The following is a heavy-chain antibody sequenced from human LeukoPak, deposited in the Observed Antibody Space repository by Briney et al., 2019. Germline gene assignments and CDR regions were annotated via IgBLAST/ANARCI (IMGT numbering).Heavy chain of an antibody. J-gene: IGHJ6*03. Sequence: GGSLRLSCAASGFTFSCYGMLGLRQAPRKGVEGVAVISYDGSNKYYADSVKGRFTISRDNSKNTLYLQMNSLKTEDTAVYYCTTETSGWYTYYYYYMDVWGKGTTVTISS. V-gene: IGHV3-30*03. CDR3: TTETSGWYTYYYYYMDV. CDR2: ISYDGSNK. D-gene: IGHD6-19*01. CDR1: GFTFSCYG.